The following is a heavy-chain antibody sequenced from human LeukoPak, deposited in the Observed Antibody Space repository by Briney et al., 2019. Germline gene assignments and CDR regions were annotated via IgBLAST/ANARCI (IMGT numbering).Heavy chain of an antibody. CDR2: ISSSSSYI. CDR1: GFTFSSYS. V-gene: IGHV3-21*06. D-gene: IGHD3-10*01. Sequence: GGSLRLSCAPSGFTFSSYSMNWVRQAPGKGLEWVSSISSSSSYIYYADSVKGRFTISRDYAKNLLYLQLNSLRIEDTAVYYCARDHGIPGSGSYRFDYWGHGTLVTVSS. CDR3: ARDHGIPGSGSYRFDY. J-gene: IGHJ4*01.